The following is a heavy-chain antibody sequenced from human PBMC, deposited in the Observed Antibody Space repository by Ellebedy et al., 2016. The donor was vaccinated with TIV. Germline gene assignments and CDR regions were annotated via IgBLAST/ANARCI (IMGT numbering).Heavy chain of an antibody. CDR2: ISHDGSNT. CDR3: ARGTGELGWFFDL. CDR1: GFTFSIYA. V-gene: IGHV3-30*04. Sequence: GESLKISCAASGFTFSIYAMHWVRQAPGKGLEWVAVISHDGSNTYYADSVKGRFIISRDNSKNPLSLQMNSLRPEDTALYYCARGTGELGWFFDLWGRGTLVTVSS. D-gene: IGHD7-27*01. J-gene: IGHJ2*01.